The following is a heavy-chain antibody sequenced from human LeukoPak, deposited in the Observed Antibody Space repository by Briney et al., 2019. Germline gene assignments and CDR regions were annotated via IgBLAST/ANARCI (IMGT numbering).Heavy chain of an antibody. D-gene: IGHD1-26*01. V-gene: IGHV1-69*04. CDR1: GGTFSSYA. CDR3: ARDIVGGTHFDY. Sequence: SVKVSCKASGGTFSSYAISWVRQAPGQGLEWMGRIIPILGIANYAQKFQGRVTITADKSTSTAYMELSSLRSEDTAVYYCARDIVGGTHFDYWGQGTLVTVSS. J-gene: IGHJ4*02. CDR2: IIPILGIA.